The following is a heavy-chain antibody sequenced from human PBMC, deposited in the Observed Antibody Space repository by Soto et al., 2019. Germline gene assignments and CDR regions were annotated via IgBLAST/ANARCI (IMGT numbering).Heavy chain of an antibody. CDR1: GYTFTTYG. Sequence: QAQMVQSGAEVKKPGASVKVSCRTSGYTFTTYGVSWVRQAPGQGLEWMGWISGYNGDITYAERLQGRLNMTTDTSTSTAYLELRSLRPEDTAVYYCALDVGLLRLCITTSGYVAACGQGTLVTASS. V-gene: IGHV1-18*01. CDR2: ISGYNGDI. D-gene: IGHD6-19*01. CDR3: ALDVGLLRLCITTSGYVAA. J-gene: IGHJ5*02.